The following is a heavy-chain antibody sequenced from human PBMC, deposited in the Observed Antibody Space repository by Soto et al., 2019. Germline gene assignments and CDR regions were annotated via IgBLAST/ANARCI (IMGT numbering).Heavy chain of an antibody. CDR2: IYYSGST. J-gene: IGHJ4*02. CDR1: GGSISGYY. D-gene: IGHD5-12*01. V-gene: IGHV4-59*01. CDR3: ARTGYSGYPFDY. Sequence: SETLSLTCTVSGGSISGYYWSWIRQPPGKGLEWIGYIYYSGSTSYNPSLRSRLTISLDTSKNQFSLRLTSVTAADTAVYYCARTGYSGYPFDYWGQGTLVTVSS.